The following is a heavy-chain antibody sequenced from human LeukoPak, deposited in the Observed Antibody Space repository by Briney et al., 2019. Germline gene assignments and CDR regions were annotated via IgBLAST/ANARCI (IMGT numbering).Heavy chain of an antibody. Sequence: AETLSLTCTVSVGSISSSSYSWGRIRQPPRKGLEWIGSIYYRGSTYCNPSLKSRVTKSVDTSKNQFSLKLSSVTAADTAVYYCARLGRVGYYDSSGYYPNAFDIWGQGTMVTVSS. J-gene: IGHJ3*02. V-gene: IGHV4-39*01. CDR2: IYYRGST. CDR3: ARLGRVGYYDSSGYYPNAFDI. D-gene: IGHD3-22*01. CDR1: VGSISSSSYS.